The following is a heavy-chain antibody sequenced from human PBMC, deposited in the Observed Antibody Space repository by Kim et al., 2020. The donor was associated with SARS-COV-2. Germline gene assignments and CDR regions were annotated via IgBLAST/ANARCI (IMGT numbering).Heavy chain of an antibody. CDR3: AKKETYYDFWSGYPVSDAFDI. J-gene: IGHJ3*02. Sequence: ASVKVSCKASGYTFTSYYMHWVRQAPGQGLEWMGIINPSGGSTSYAQKFQGRVTTTRDTSTSTVYMELSSLRSEDTAVYYCAKKETYYDFWSGYPVSDAFDIWGQGTMVTVSS. CDR2: INPSGGST. V-gene: IGHV1-46*01. D-gene: IGHD3-3*01. CDR1: GYTFTSYY.